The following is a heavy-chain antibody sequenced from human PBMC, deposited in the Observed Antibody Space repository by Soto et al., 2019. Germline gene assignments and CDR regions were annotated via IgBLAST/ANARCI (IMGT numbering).Heavy chain of an antibody. V-gene: IGHV3-74*01. CDR2: IDSDGSST. CDR1: GFTFGSYW. Sequence: GGSVRLSCAASGFTFGSYWMNWVRQAPGKGLVWVSRIDSDGSSTTYADSVKGRFTTSRDNAKNTLYLQMSSLRVEDTAVYYCARGRPYGMDVWGQGTTVTVSS. J-gene: IGHJ6*02. CDR3: ARGRPYGMDV.